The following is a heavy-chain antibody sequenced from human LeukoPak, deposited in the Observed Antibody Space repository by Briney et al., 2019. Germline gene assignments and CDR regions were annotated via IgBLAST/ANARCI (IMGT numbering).Heavy chain of an antibody. CDR2: IIPIFGTA. CDR3: ARGGLMTTVTTELDY. J-gene: IGHJ4*02. D-gene: IGHD4-17*01. Sequence: SVKVSCKASGGTFSSYAISWVRQAPGQGLEWMGGIIPIFGTANYAQKFQGRVTITTDESTSTAYMELSSLRSEDMAVYYCARGGLMTTVTTELDYWGQGTLVTVSS. V-gene: IGHV1-69*05. CDR1: GGTFSSYA.